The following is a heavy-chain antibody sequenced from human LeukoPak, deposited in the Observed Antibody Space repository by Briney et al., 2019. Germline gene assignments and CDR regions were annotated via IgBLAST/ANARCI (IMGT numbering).Heavy chain of an antibody. J-gene: IGHJ4*02. Sequence: GGSLRLSCAASGLTFSSYSMNWVRQAPGQGLEWVSSISSSSTYIYYADSVKGRFTISRDNAKNSLYLQMNSLRAEDTAVYYCARVGLSSPSYFDYWGQGTLVTVS. CDR2: ISSSSTYI. V-gene: IGHV3-21*01. CDR3: ARVGLSSPSYFDY. CDR1: GLTFSSYS. D-gene: IGHD6-19*01.